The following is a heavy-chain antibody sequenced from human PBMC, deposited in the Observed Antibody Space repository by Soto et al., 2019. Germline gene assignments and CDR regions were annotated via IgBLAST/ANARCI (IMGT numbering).Heavy chain of an antibody. V-gene: IGHV4-61*01. J-gene: IGHJ6*02. CDR1: GDSVSNGNSY. Sequence: QVQLQESGPGLVKPSETLSLTCTVSGDSVSNGNSYWSWIRQPPGKGLEWIGYTYYSGSTNYNPSLKIRVTISVDTSKNQFSLRLSSVTAADTAVYYCARGGAYYYYYGMDVWGQGTTVTVSS. CDR2: TYYSGST. CDR3: ARGGAYYYYYGMDV.